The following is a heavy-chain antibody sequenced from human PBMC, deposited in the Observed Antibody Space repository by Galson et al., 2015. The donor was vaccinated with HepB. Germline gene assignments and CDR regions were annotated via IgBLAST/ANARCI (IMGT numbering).Heavy chain of an antibody. CDR3: ARSLSLYSSSLYGASFYS. CDR1: GGTFSNYA. V-gene: IGHV1-69*06. CDR2: IIPVFGSA. J-gene: IGHJ3*02. Sequence: SVKVSCQASGGTFSNYAISWVRQAPGQGLEWMGGIIPVFGSANYAQKFQGGVTITADKSTSTAYMKLISLRHEDTAMYYCARSLSLYSSSLYGASFYSWGQGTMVPVSS. D-gene: IGHD6-13*01.